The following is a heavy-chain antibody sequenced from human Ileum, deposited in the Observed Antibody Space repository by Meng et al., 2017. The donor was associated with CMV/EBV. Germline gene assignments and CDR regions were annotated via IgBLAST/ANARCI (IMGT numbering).Heavy chain of an antibody. CDR2: VSSSSSYI. J-gene: IGHJ3*02. D-gene: IGHD5-24*01. CDR3: ARSLRDGYSYDAFDI. Sequence: GGSLRLSCAASGFTFSNYGMNWVRKAPGKGLEWVSSVSSSSSYIDYADSVKGRFTISRDNAKNSLYLQMNSLRAEDTAVYYGARSLRDGYSYDAFDIWGQGTMVTVSS. CDR1: GFTFSNYG. V-gene: IGHV3-21*01.